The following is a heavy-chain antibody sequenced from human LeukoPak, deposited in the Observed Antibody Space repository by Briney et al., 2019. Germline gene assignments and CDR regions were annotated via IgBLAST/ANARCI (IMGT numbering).Heavy chain of an antibody. CDR3: ARESYYDFWSGYYTGANSFDH. V-gene: IGHV3-48*03. D-gene: IGHD3-3*01. J-gene: IGHJ4*02. CDR1: GFTFSSSE. Sequence: GGSLRLSCVASGFTFSSSEMNWVRQAPGKGLEWLSYISSSGSSIYYADSVKGRFTISRDNAKNSLYLQMNRLRAEDTAVYYCARESYYDFWSGYYTGANSFDHWGQGTLVTVSS. CDR2: ISSSGSSI.